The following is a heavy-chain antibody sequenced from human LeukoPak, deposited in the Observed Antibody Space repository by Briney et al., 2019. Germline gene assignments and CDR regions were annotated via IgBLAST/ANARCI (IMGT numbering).Heavy chain of an antibody. Sequence: GGSLRLSCAASGFTFSSYSMNWVRQAPGKGLEWVSSISNSGSYIYYADSVKGRFTISRDNAKNSLYLQMNSLRAEDTAVYYCAKAFVGNGDHAGMDVWGQGTTVTVSS. CDR1: GFTFSSYS. V-gene: IGHV3-21*01. CDR2: ISNSGSYI. J-gene: IGHJ6*02. D-gene: IGHD4-17*01. CDR3: AKAFVGNGDHAGMDV.